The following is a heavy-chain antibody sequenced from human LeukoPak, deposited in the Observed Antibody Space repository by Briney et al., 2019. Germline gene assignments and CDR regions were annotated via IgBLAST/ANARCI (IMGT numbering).Heavy chain of an antibody. CDR1: GYTFTSYD. CDR2: MNPNSGNT. V-gene: IGHV1-8*01. Sequence: VASVKVSCKASGYTFTSYDINWVRQATGQGLEWMGWMNPNSGNTGYAQKFQGRVTMTRNTSISTAYMELSSLRSEDTAVYYCARCPFTMVRGVIDFLLGAFDIWGQGTMVTVSS. J-gene: IGHJ3*02. CDR3: ARCPFTMVRGVIDFLLGAFDI. D-gene: IGHD3-10*01.